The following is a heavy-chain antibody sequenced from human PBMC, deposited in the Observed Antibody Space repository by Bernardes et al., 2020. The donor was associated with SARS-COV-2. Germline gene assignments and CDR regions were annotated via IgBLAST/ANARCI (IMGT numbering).Heavy chain of an antibody. D-gene: IGHD3-3*01. J-gene: IGHJ4*02. CDR1: GFTFSSYA. V-gene: IGHV3-23*01. Sequence: VGSLRLSCAASGFTFSSYAMSWVRQAPGKGLEWVSAISGSGGSTYYADSVKGRFTISRDNSKNTLYLQMNSLRAEDTAVYYCAKDPHYDFWSGYYFYYWGQGTLVTVSS. CDR3: AKDPHYDFWSGYYFYY. CDR2: ISGSGGST.